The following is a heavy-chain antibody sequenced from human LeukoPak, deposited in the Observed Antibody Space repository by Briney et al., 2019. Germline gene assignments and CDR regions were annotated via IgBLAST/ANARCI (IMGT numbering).Heavy chain of an antibody. CDR2: IANDGRDK. V-gene: IGHV3-30*04. CDR3: ARDRGAPAKYDFGY. CDR1: GFTFSSYA. Sequence: GRSLRLSCAASGFTFSSYAMHWVRQAPGKGLEWVAVIANDGRDKHHADSVKGRFTISRDNSKNTLYVQMDSLRAEDTALYYCARDRGAPAKYDFGYWGQGTLVTVSS. D-gene: IGHD4/OR15-4a*01. J-gene: IGHJ4*02.